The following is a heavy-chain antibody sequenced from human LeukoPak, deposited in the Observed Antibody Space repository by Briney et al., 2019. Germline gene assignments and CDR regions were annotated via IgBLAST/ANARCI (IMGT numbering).Heavy chain of an antibody. CDR2: THPGGSET. CDR1: GYDFSTYW. D-gene: IGHD3-16*01. V-gene: IGHV5-51*01. CDR3: ATYSDTFYFDC. Sequence: GESLKISCKGLGYDFSTYWNAWVRQRPGKGLEWMGITHPGGSETRYDPSFQGQVIISADKSISTAYLQWSSLKASDTDIYYCATYSDTFYFDCWGQGTLVTVSS. J-gene: IGHJ4*02.